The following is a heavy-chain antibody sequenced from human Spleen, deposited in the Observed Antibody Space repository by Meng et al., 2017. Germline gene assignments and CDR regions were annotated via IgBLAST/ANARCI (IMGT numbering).Heavy chain of an antibody. CDR2: VSSSGSAM. Sequence: QGQLVESGGGGVKAGGLLRLSCAASGFTFSDYYMSWIRQAPGKGLECVSYVSSSGSAMYYADSVKGRFTISRDNAKNSLHLEMNNLGAEDTAVYYCARDSSSGNDYWGQGSLVTVSS. J-gene: IGHJ4*02. V-gene: IGHV3-11*01. CDR3: ARDSSSGNDY. D-gene: IGHD2-2*01. CDR1: GFTFSDYY.